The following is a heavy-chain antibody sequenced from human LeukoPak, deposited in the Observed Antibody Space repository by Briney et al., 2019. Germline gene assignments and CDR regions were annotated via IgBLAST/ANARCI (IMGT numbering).Heavy chain of an antibody. CDR1: GGTFSSYA. CDR2: IIPIFDSP. CDR3: ARAQAVAGLNWFDP. J-gene: IGHJ5*02. Sequence: SVKVSCKASGGTFSSYAINWVRQAPGEGLEWMGGIIPIFDSPNYAQKFQGRVTITADESTSTVYMEVSSLRSEDTAVYYCARAQAVAGLNWFDPWGQGTLVTVSS. D-gene: IGHD6-19*01. V-gene: IGHV1-69*01.